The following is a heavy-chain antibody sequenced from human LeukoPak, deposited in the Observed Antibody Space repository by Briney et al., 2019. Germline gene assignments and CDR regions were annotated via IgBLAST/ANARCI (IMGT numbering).Heavy chain of an antibody. Sequence: PSETLSLTCTVSGDSISSSSYYWGWIRQPPGKGLEWIGSIYYSGSTYYNPSLKSRVTISVDTSKNQFSLKLSSVTAADTAVYYCARRFNDFWSGYGYAFDIWGQGTMVTVSS. CDR3: ARRFNDFWSGYGYAFDI. J-gene: IGHJ3*02. D-gene: IGHD3-3*01. CDR1: GDSISSSSYY. CDR2: IYYSGST. V-gene: IGHV4-39*01.